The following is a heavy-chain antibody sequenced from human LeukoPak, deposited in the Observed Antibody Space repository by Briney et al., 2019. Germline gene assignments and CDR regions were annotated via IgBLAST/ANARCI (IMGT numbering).Heavy chain of an antibody. J-gene: IGHJ4*02. CDR3: ARSYYDSSGYYYVDY. D-gene: IGHD3-22*01. Sequence: PGGSLRLSCAASGFTFSTYWMHWVRQAPGKGLVWVSRINSDGSSTRYADSVKGRFTISRDNAENTLYLQMNSLRAEDTAVYYCARSYYDSSGYYYVDYWGQGTLVTVSS. CDR1: GFTFSTYW. V-gene: IGHV3-74*01. CDR2: INSDGSST.